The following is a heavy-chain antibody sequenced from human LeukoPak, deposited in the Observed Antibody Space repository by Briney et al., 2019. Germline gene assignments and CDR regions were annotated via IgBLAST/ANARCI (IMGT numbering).Heavy chain of an antibody. CDR3: ARDMLGYYYGSGNYGSFDT. Sequence: KASETLSLTCTVSRHSISIHYWTWIRQSPGKGLEWIGYIYYSGISDYNPSLRSRVTMSVDTSKNQFSLKLNSLTASDKAVYYGARDMLGYYYGSGNYGSFDTWGQGTLVTVSS. V-gene: IGHV4-59*11. J-gene: IGHJ5*02. D-gene: IGHD3-10*01. CDR2: IYYSGIS. CDR1: RHSISIHY.